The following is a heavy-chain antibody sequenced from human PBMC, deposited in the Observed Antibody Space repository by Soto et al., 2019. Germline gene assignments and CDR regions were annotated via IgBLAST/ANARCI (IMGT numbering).Heavy chain of an antibody. Sequence: QLHLVQSGAEVKKAGSSVKVSCKASGGTVSSYAITWVRQAPGKGLEWMGVFIPIFVSAHYAPKFQGRITITADESTSTAYMELSGHTSEDTAMYYCARDVSSDTTGFRGYDLWGQGTQVTVSS. D-gene: IGHD3-10*01. J-gene: IGHJ4*02. CDR2: FIPIFVSA. CDR1: GGTVSSYA. V-gene: IGHV1-69*01. CDR3: ARDVSSDTTGFRGYDL.